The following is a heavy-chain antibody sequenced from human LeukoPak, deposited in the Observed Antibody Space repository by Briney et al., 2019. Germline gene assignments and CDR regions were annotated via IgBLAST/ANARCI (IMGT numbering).Heavy chain of an antibody. CDR2: IHSDGSIT. V-gene: IGHV3-74*01. Sequence: GGSLRLSCAASGFTFSSYWMHWVGPAAAKGRFWVSRIHSDGSITSYADSVKGRFTVSRDNAKNTLYLQMNSLRADDTAVYYCARDRTTVTVFDYWGQGTLVTVSS. D-gene: IGHD4-17*01. CDR3: ARDRTTVTVFDY. J-gene: IGHJ4*02. CDR1: GFTFSSYW.